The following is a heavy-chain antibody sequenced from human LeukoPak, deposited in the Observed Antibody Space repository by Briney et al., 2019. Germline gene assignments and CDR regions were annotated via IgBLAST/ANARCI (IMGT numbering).Heavy chain of an antibody. CDR3: ARAMQRTIFGVD. D-gene: IGHD3-3*01. CDR1: GFTVSSNY. J-gene: IGHJ4*02. CDR2: IYSGGST. Sequence: PGGSLRLSCAASGFTVSSNYMSWVRQAPGKGLEWVSVIYSGGSTYYADSVKGRFTISRDDSKNTLYLQTNSLKAGDTAVYYCARAMQRTIFGVDWGQGTLVTVSS. V-gene: IGHV3-53*01.